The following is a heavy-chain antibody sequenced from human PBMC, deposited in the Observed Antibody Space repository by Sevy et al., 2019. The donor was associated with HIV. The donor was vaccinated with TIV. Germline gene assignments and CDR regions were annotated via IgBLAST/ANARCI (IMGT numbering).Heavy chain of an antibody. J-gene: IGHJ4*02. CDR1: GFSFNDYA. Sequence: GGSLRLSCATSGFSFNDYAMHWVRQAPGKGLEWVSGINWDGSEKDYAHSVEGRFTISRNNDKKSLNLQMSSLRREDTALYFCARGGFYFGSEDYYGKAGYDSWGPGTVVTVSS. CDR3: ARGGFYFGSEDYYGKAGYDS. V-gene: IGHV3-9*01. CDR2: INWDGSEK. D-gene: IGHD3-10*01.